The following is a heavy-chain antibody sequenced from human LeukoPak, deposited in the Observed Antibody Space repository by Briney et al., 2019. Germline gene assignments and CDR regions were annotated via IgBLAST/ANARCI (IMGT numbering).Heavy chain of an antibody. J-gene: IGHJ4*02. CDR3: ARNDYSNYGPLDH. V-gene: IGHV4-39*01. CDR2: IYYSGSA. D-gene: IGHD4-11*01. CDR1: GGSISSRNYY. Sequence: ASETLSLTCTVSGGSISSRNYYWGWIRQPPGKGLEWIGSIYYSGSAYYNSSLKSRVTISVDTSKNQFSLNLSSVTAADTAVYYCARNDYSNYGPLDHWGQGTLVTVSS.